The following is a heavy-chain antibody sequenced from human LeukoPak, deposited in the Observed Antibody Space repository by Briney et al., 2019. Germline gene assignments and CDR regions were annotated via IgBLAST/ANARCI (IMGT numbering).Heavy chain of an antibody. CDR3: APNYGSGSSLDY. J-gene: IGHJ4*02. D-gene: IGHD3-10*01. V-gene: IGHV3-74*01. CDR1: GFTFSSYW. CDR2: INSDGSST. Sequence: GGSLRLSCAASGFTFSSYWMHWVRQAPGKGLVWVSRINSDGSSTTYADSAKGRFTISRDNAKNTLYLQMNSLRAEDTAVYYCAPNYGSGSSLDYWGQGTLVTVSS.